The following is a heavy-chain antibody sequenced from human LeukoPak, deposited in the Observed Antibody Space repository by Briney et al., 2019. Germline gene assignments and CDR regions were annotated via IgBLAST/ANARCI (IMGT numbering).Heavy chain of an antibody. V-gene: IGHV3-74*01. Sequence: GGSLRLSCIASGFTFSDYWMHWVRQAPGKGPVWVSRIISDGSSVSYVDSVKGRFTISRDNAKNSLYLQMNSLRVEDTAVYYCAKEGRSLQTYWGQGTLVTVSS. CDR1: GFTFSDYW. CDR2: IISDGSSV. D-gene: IGHD5-24*01. J-gene: IGHJ4*02. CDR3: AKEGRSLQTY.